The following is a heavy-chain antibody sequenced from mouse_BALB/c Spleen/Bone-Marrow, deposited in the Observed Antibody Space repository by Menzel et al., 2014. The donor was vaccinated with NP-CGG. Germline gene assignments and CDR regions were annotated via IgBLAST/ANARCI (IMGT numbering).Heavy chain of an antibody. CDR2: IYLGNVNT. D-gene: IGHD2-14*01. V-gene: IGHV1S56*01. CDR3: ARRDYRYDGFAY. CDR1: GYTFTSYY. Sequence: VQLQQPGPELVKPGASVRVSCKASGYTFTSYYIHWVKQRPGQGLEWIGWIYLGNVNTKYNEKFKGKATLTADKPSSTAYMQLSSLTSEDSAVYFCARRDYRYDGFAYRGQGTLVTVSA. J-gene: IGHJ3*01.